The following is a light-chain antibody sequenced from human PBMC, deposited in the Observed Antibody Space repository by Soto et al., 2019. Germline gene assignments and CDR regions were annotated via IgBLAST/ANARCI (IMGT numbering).Light chain of an antibody. J-gene: IGLJ2*01. CDR2: EVS. Sequence: QSALTQPASVSGSPGQSITISCTGSSSDVGGYNYVSWYQQHPGKAPKLMIYEVSNLPSGVSNRFSGSKSGNTASLTISGLQAEDEADYYCSSYTSSSIVVFGGGTKVTVL. CDR3: SSYTSSSIVV. V-gene: IGLV2-14*01. CDR1: SSDVGGYNY.